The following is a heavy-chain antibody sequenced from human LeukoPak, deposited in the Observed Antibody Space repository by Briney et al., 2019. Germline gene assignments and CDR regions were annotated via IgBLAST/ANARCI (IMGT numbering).Heavy chain of an antibody. J-gene: IGHJ4*02. D-gene: IGHD3-9*01. CDR1: GGPLNTYV. CDR3: TMGPTASLGRPFER. CDR2: IIPLFGAP. V-gene: IGHV1-69*06. Sequence: GSSVKVSCKASGGPLNTYVIDWVRQAPGHGLEWMGRIIPLFGAPSYAQIFQGNVTISADKSTDTTYMELTRLTSEDTAVYYCTMGPTASLGRPFERWGQGTLVTVSS.